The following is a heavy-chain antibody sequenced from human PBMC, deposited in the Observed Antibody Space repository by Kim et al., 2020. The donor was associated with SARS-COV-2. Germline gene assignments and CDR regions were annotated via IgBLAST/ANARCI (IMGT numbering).Heavy chain of an antibody. V-gene: IGHV4-4*07. D-gene: IGHD1-26*01. Sequence: SLKSRVTMSVDTSKNQFSLKLSSVTAADTAVYYCARDRSGSYTYYYGMDVWGQGTTVTVSS. J-gene: IGHJ6*02. CDR3: ARDRSGSYTYYYGMDV.